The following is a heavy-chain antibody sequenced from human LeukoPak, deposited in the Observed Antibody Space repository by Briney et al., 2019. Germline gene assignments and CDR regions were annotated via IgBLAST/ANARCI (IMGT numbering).Heavy chain of an antibody. V-gene: IGHV4-59*01. J-gene: IGHJ6*03. Sequence: PSVTLSLTCTVSGGTISSYYWSWIRQPPGKGLEWIGYIYYSGSTNYNPSLKSRVTISGDTTNNQFSLKRSSVTAADTAVYYCARDRAYCGGDCYPALNRYYMDVWGKGTTVTVSS. CDR3: ARDRAYCGGDCYPALNRYYMDV. CDR2: IYYSGST. D-gene: IGHD2-21*02. CDR1: GGTISSYY.